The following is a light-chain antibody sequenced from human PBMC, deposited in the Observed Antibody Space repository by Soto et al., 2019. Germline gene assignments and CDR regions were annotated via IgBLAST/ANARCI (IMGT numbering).Light chain of an antibody. V-gene: IGKV3-20*01. CDR2: GAS. CDR1: QSVSSSY. Sequence: EIVLTQSPGTLSLSPGERATLSCRASQSVSSSYLAWYQQKPGQAPRLLIYGASSMATGIPDRFSGSGSGTDFTLTISSLEPEDFAVYYCQQYGSSPWITFGQGTRLEIK. CDR3: QQYGSSPWIT. J-gene: IGKJ5*01.